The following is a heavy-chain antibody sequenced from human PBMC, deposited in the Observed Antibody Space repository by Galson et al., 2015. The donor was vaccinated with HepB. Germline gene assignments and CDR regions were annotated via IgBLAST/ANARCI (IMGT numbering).Heavy chain of an antibody. V-gene: IGHV6-1*01. CDR1: GDSVSSNSAV. CDR2: TYYRAKWYS. D-gene: IGHD6-13*01. CDR3: ARVSGTIYNYAMDV. Sequence: CAISGDSVSSNSAVWNWIRQSPSRGLEWLGRTYYRAKWYSDYAVSVRSRININPDTSQNQFSLHLNSVTPDDTGVYYCARVSGTIYNYAMDVWGQGTTVTVSS. J-gene: IGHJ6*02.